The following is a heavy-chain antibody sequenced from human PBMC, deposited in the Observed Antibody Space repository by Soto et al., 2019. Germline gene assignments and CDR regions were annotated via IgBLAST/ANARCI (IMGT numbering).Heavy chain of an antibody. CDR1: GYSFTSYW. J-gene: IGHJ5*02. Sequence: EVQLVQSGAEVKKPGESLKISCKGSGYSFTSYWIGWVRQMPGKGLEWMGIIYPGDSDTRYSPSFQGQVTISADKSISTAYLQWSSLKASDTAMYYCARRPNEGYDFWSGYNYNWFDPWGQGTLVTVSS. CDR3: ARRPNEGYDFWSGYNYNWFDP. D-gene: IGHD3-3*01. CDR2: IYPGDSDT. V-gene: IGHV5-51*03.